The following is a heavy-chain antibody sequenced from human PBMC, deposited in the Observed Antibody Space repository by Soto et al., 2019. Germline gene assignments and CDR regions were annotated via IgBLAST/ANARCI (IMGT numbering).Heavy chain of an antibody. V-gene: IGHV3-23*01. D-gene: IGHD2-21*02. CDR2: ISGSGGST. J-gene: IGHJ4*02. CDR1: GFMFSSYA. Sequence: GGSLRLSCAVSGFMFSSYAMTWVRQAPGKGLEWVSSISGSGGSTYYSDSVRGRFTISRDNSKKMLYLEMNSLKGDDTAVYYCAKDGSWGDHYYFDNWGQGTLVTVSS. CDR3: AKDGSWGDHYYFDN.